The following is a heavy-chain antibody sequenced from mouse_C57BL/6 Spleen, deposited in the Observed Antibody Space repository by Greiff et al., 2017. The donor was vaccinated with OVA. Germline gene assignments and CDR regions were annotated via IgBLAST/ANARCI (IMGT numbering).Heavy chain of an antibody. D-gene: IGHD2-4*01. CDR3: ASYDYDDRFAY. CDR1: GYTFTDYY. Sequence: VQLQQSGPVLVKPGASVKMSCKASGYTFTDYYMNWVKQSHGKSLEWIGVINPYNGGTSYNQKFKGKATLTVDESSSTAYMELNSLTSEDSAVYYCASYDYDDRFAYWGQGTLVTVSA. CDR2: INPYNGGT. V-gene: IGHV1-19*01. J-gene: IGHJ3*01.